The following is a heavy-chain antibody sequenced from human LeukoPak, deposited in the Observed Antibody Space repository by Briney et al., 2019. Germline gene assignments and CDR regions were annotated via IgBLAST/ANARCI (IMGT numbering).Heavy chain of an antibody. D-gene: IGHD5-12*01. V-gene: IGHV1-8*01. CDR1: GYTFTSYD. CDR3: ARARGYSGYDQEY. J-gene: IGHJ4*02. Sequence: GASVKVSCKASGYTFTSYDINWVRQATGQGLEWMGWVNPNSGNTGYAQKFQGRVTITADESTSTAYMELSSLRSEDTDVYYCARARGYSGYDQEYWGQGTLVTVSS. CDR2: VNPNSGNT.